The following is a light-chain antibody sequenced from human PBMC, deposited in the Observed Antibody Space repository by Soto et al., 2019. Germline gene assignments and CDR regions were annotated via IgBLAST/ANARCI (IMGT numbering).Light chain of an antibody. CDR1: SSDVGGYNY. CDR2: EVN. CDR3: SSYAGSCNG. J-gene: IGLJ1*01. Sequence: QSALTPPPSACGSPGQSVAIYCTGTSSDVGGYNYVSWYQQHPGKAPKLMIYEVNKRPLGVLDRLSDSKSGKTASLTVSGLQAEVEAHYYCSSYAGSCNGFGAGTKVTVL. V-gene: IGLV2-8*01.